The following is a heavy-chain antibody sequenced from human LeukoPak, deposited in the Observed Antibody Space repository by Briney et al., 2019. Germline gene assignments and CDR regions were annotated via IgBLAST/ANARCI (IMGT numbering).Heavy chain of an antibody. CDR3: AKDSGNYYDSSGYSDYFDY. CDR2: ISGRGSST. V-gene: IGHV3-23*01. Sequence: GGSLRLSCAASGFTFSSYAVSWVRQAPGKGLEWVSSISGRGSSTYYADSVKGRFAISRDNSKNTLYLQMNSLRAEDTAVYYCAKDSGNYYDSSGYSDYFDYWGQGTLVTVSS. J-gene: IGHJ4*02. CDR1: GFTFSSYA. D-gene: IGHD3-22*01.